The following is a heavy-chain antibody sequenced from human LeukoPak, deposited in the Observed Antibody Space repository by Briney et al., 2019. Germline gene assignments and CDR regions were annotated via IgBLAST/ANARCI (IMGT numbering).Heavy chain of an antibody. J-gene: IGHJ4*02. CDR1: GGSMSSSSYY. CDR3: ARQYYDYVWGTHPYYFDY. D-gene: IGHD3-16*01. V-gene: IGHV4-39*07. Sequence: PSETLSLTCTVSGGSMSSSSYYWGWIRQPPGKGLEWIGSIYYSGSTYYNPSLKSRVTISVDTSKNQFSLRLSSVSAADTAVYYCARQYYDYVWGTHPYYFDYWGQGTLVTVSS. CDR2: IYYSGST.